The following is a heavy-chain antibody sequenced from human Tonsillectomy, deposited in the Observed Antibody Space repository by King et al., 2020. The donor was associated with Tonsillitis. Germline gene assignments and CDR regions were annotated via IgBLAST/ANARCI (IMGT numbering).Heavy chain of an antibody. Sequence: QLQESGPGLVKPSETLSLTCTVSGGSISRNYWSWIRQPPGKGLEWIANIYESGSTNYNPSLKSRVTISIDTSNNQFSLRLSSVTAADTAVYYCAKEISTDVETSMVDAFD. V-gene: IGHV4-59*01. J-gene: IGHJ3*02. D-gene: IGHD5-18*01. CDR3: AKEISTDVETSMVDAFD. CDR1: GGSISRNY. CDR2: IYESGST.